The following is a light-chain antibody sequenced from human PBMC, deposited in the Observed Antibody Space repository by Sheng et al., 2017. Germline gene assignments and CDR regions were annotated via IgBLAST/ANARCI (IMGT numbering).Light chain of an antibody. J-gene: IGKJ3*01. CDR1: QDISNY. Sequence: DIQMTQSPSSLSASVGDRVTITCQASQDISNYLNWYQQKPGKAPKLLIYDASNLETGVPSRFSGSGSGTDFTFTISSLQPEDIATYYCQQYDNLAFTFGPGTKVD. CDR2: DAS. V-gene: IGKV1-33*01. CDR3: QQYDNLAFT.